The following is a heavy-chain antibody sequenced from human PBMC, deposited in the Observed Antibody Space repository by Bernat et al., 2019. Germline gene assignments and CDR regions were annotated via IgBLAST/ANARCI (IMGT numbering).Heavy chain of an antibody. J-gene: IGHJ4*02. V-gene: IGHV4-34*01. CDR3: ARDPQHCSGGSCYGGLDY. CDR2: INHSGST. Sequence: QVQLHQWGAGLLKPSETLSLTCAVYGGSFSDYYWSWIRQPPGKGLEWIGEINHSGSTNYNPSLKSRVTISVDTSKNQFSLKVTSVTAADTAVYYCARDPQHCSGGSCYGGLDYWGQGALVTVSS. D-gene: IGHD2-15*01. CDR1: GGSFSDYY.